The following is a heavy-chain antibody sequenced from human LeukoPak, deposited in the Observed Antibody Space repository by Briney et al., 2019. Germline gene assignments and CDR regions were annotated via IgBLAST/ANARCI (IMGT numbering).Heavy chain of an antibody. V-gene: IGHV1-69*05. CDR1: GGTFSSYA. D-gene: IGHD4-23*01. Sequence: SVKVSCKASGGTFSSYAISWVRQAPGQGLEWMGGIIPIFGTANYAQKFQGRVTITTDESTSTAYMELSSLRSEDTAVYYCARDPGGNVWGNWFDPWGQGTLVTVSS. CDR2: IIPIFGTA. J-gene: IGHJ5*02. CDR3: ARDPGGNVWGNWFDP.